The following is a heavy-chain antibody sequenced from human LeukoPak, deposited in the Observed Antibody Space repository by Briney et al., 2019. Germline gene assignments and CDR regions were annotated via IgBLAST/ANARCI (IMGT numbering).Heavy chain of an antibody. CDR3: AKGTILRYFDWLLSY. J-gene: IGHJ4*02. D-gene: IGHD3-9*01. CDR2: ISYDGSNK. CDR1: GFTFSSYG. Sequence: GGSLRLSCAASGFTFSSYGMHWVRQAPGKGLEWVAVISYDGSNKYYTDSVKGRFTISRDNSKNTLYLQMNSLRAEDTAVYYCAKGTILRYFDWLLSYWGQGTLVTVSS. V-gene: IGHV3-30*18.